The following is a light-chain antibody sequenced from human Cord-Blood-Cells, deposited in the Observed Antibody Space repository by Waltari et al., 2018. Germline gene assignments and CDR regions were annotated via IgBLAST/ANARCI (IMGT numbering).Light chain of an antibody. CDR3: QQFNSYPYT. V-gene: IGKV1-13*02. CDR1: QGISSA. Sequence: ATQLTQYPSSLSASVGDRVTITCRASQGISSALAWYQQKPGKAPKPLIYDASSLESGVPSRFSGSGSGTDFTLTISSLQPEDFATYYCQQFNSYPYTFGQGTKLEIK. J-gene: IGKJ2*01. CDR2: DAS.